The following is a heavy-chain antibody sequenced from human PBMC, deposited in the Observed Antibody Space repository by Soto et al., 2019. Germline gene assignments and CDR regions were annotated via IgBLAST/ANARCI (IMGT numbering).Heavy chain of an antibody. CDR2: IYSDGST. CDR3: ARGVFSGHV. V-gene: IGHV3-53*05. Sequence: ETLSLTCAVSGGSISSTNWWTWVRQAPGKGLEWVSAIYSDGSTFYSDSVKGRFTISRDNSKNTLYLQMNSLRSEDTAVYYCARGVFSGHVWGQGTTVTVSS. CDR1: GGSISSTNW. J-gene: IGHJ6*02.